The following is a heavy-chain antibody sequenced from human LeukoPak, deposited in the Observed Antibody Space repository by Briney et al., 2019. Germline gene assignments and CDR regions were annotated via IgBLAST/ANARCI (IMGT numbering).Heavy chain of an antibody. CDR1: GGSVNSNNYY. Sequence: PSETLSLTCTVSGGSVNSNNYYWTWIRQPPGKGLEWIGYIYYSGSTNYNPSLQSRVTISVDTSKNQFSLKLSSVTPADTAVYYCARSGYKYGADALDIWGQGTMVTVSS. CDR2: IYYSGST. V-gene: IGHV4-61*01. D-gene: IGHD5-18*01. CDR3: ARSGYKYGADALDI. J-gene: IGHJ3*02.